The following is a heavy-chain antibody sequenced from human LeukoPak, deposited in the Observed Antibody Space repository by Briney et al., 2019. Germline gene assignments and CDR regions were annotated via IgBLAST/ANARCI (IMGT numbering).Heavy chain of an antibody. D-gene: IGHD4-11*01. CDR3: ARAGTTVTKNWFDP. CDR1: GYNFPNYW. Sequence: GESLKISCKGSGYNFPNYWIAWVRQMPGKGLEWMGIIYPGDSETRYRPSFQGQVTISADKSISTTYLQWSSLKASDTAIYFCARAGTTVTKNWFDPWGQGTLVTVSS. J-gene: IGHJ5*02. CDR2: IYPGDSET. V-gene: IGHV5-51*01.